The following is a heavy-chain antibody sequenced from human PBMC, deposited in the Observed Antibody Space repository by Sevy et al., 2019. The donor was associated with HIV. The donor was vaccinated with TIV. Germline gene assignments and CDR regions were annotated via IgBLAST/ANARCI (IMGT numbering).Heavy chain of an antibody. J-gene: IGHJ4*02. CDR1: GFTFSKYS. V-gene: IGHV3-23*01. CDR2: LSFGCGEI. Sequence: GGSLRLSCAASGFTFSKYSMSWVRQPPGKGLEWVSTLSFGCGEITYADSVKGRFTISRDNSKSSVYLQMNNLRPEDTAAYYWAREGCTKPHDYWGQGTLVTVSS. CDR3: AREGCTKPHDY. D-gene: IGHD2-8*01.